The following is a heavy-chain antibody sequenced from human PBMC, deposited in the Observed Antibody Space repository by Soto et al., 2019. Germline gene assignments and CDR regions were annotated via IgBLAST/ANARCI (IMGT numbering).Heavy chain of an antibody. CDR1: GGTVCSGSYY. V-gene: IGHV4-61*01. Sequence: LETLSHTSTVSGGTVCSGSYYCSWIRKPPRKGPEWIGYIYYRGSTNDNPSLKSRVTISVDTSKNQFSLRLNSMTAADTAVYCCSRRVPNLLSWFDPWGQGTLVTVYS. J-gene: IGHJ5*02. CDR3: SRRVPNLLSWFDP. D-gene: IGHD1-26*01. CDR2: IYYRGST.